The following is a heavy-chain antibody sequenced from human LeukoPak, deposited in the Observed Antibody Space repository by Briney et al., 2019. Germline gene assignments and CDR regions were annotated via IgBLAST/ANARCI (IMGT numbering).Heavy chain of an antibody. V-gene: IGHV4-30-4*08. CDR1: GGSISSGDYY. CDR2: IYYSGST. Sequence: SQTLSLTCTVSGGSISSGDYYWSWIRQPPGKGLEWIGYIYYSGSTYYNPSLKSRVTISVDTSKNQFSLKLSSVTAADTAVYYCAREYQGDYYGSGSYYIGGPFDYWGQGTLVTVSS. D-gene: IGHD3-10*01. CDR3: AREYQGDYYGSGSYYIGGPFDY. J-gene: IGHJ4*02.